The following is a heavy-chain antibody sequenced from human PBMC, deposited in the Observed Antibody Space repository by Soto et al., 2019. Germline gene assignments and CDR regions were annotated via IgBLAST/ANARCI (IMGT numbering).Heavy chain of an antibody. CDR3: ARDLGYSSGGDAFDI. CDR2: INPNSGGT. D-gene: IGHD6-19*01. Sequence: SVKVSCKASGYTFTGYYMHWVRQAPGAGLEWMGWINPNSGGTNYAQKFQGRVTMTRDTSISTAYMELSRLRSDDTAVYYCARDLGYSSGGDAFDIWGQGTMVTVSS. J-gene: IGHJ3*02. CDR1: GYTFTGYY. V-gene: IGHV1-2*02.